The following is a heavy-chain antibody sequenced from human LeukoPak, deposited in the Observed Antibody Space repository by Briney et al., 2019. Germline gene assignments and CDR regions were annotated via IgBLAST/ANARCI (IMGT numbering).Heavy chain of an antibody. CDR1: GYRFITYY. CDR2: IDPSGGST. V-gene: IGHV1-46*01. Sequence: ASVKVSCKASGYRFITYYMHWVRQAPGQGLEWIGIIDPSGGSTTYAQSFQGRVTMTRDTSTSTVYMELSSLRSEDTAVYYCARDQGSGGYRFDYWGQGTLVTVPS. J-gene: IGHJ4*02. D-gene: IGHD3-16*02. CDR3: ARDQGSGGYRFDY.